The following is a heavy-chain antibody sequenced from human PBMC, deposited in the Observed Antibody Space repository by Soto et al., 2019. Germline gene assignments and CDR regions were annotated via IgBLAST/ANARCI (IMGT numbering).Heavy chain of an antibody. J-gene: IGHJ4*02. Sequence: PGGSLRLSCAASGFTFSSYSMNWVRQAPGKGLEWVSSISSSSYIYYADSEKGRFTISRDNAKNSQFLQMNGLRAEDTAVYYCARAPYYYDSSAYLGYWGQGT. D-gene: IGHD3-22*01. CDR1: GFTFSSYS. CDR2: ISSSSYI. CDR3: ARAPYYYDSSAYLGY. V-gene: IGHV3-21*01.